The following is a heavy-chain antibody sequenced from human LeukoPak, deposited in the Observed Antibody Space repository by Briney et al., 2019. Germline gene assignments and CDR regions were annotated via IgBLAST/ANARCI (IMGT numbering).Heavy chain of an antibody. V-gene: IGHV3-21*01. CDR3: ARAPTVSVGYCSSSSCQADY. Sequence: GGSLRLSCAASGFDFSSYSMNWVRQAPGKGLEWVSAISPWSDYIYYVHSVKGRFTISRDYATNSLYLQMTSLRAEDTAVYYGARAPTVSVGYCSSSSCQADYWGQGTLVTVSS. J-gene: IGHJ4*02. D-gene: IGHD2-2*01. CDR1: GFDFSSYS. CDR2: ISPWSDYI.